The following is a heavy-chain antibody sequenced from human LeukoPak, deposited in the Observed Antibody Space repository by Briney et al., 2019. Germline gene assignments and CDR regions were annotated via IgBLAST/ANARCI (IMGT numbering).Heavy chain of an antibody. V-gene: IGHV3-30*18. CDR2: ISYDGSNK. Sequence: PARSLRLSCAASGFTFSSYGMHWVRQAPGKGLEWVAVISYDGSNKYYADSVKGRFTISRDNSKNTLSLPLNSLRAEDTAVYYCAKATGYSQIDAFDIWGQGTMVTVSS. J-gene: IGHJ3*02. CDR3: AKATGYSQIDAFDI. CDR1: GFTFSSYG. D-gene: IGHD3-9*01.